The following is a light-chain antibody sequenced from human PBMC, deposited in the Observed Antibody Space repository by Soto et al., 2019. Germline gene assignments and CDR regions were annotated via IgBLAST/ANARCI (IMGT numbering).Light chain of an antibody. J-gene: IGKJ4*01. CDR1: QSISRY. Sequence: DIQMTQSPSSLSASVGDRVTITCRASQSISRYLSWYQQKPGKAHKRLIYVGSTLQSGVPSRFSGSGSGTNFTLTNSSLQPEYVANYFRQHSYTTPFTFGGATKVDVK. CDR3: QHSYTTPFT. V-gene: IGKV1-39*01. CDR2: VGS.